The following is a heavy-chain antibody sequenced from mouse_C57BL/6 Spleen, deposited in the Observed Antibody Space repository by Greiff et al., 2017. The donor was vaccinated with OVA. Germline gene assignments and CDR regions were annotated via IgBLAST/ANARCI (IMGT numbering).Heavy chain of an antibody. CDR2: IWSDGST. D-gene: IGHD4-1*01. J-gene: IGHJ4*01. CDR1: GFSLTSYG. CDR3: ARHDSGTFYAMDY. V-gene: IGHV2-6-1*01. Sequence: VKLMESGPGLVAPSQSLSITCTVSGFSLTSYGVHWVRQPPGKGLEWLVVIWSDGSTTYNSALKSRLSISKDNSKSQVFLKMNSLQTDDTAMYYCARHDSGTFYAMDYWGQGTSVTVSS.